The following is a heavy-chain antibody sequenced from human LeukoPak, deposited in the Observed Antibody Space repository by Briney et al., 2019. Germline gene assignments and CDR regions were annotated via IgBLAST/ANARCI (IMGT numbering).Heavy chain of an antibody. V-gene: IGHV4-4*07. J-gene: IGHJ1*01. CDR2: VYTTGGT. CDR1: GASINSYY. D-gene: IGHD3-22*01. CDR3: ATGSGYYRGAEYFEY. Sequence: SETQSLTCSVSGASINSYYWSWIRQSAGKGQEYIGRVYTTGGTHYNPTLKSRLTLSADTSKNQFYLTLSSVTAADTAVYYCATGSGYYRGAEYFEYWGQGILVTVSS.